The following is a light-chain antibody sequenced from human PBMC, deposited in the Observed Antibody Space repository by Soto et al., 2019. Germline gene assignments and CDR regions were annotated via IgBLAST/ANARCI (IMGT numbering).Light chain of an antibody. V-gene: IGKV3-20*01. CDR3: QQYGSTPPYT. Sequence: EIVLTQSPGTLSLSPGERATLSCRASQSVSSSYLAWYQQKPGQAPRLLIYGASSRATGIPDRFSGSGSGKDVTLTISRLEPEDFAVDCCQQYGSTPPYTFGQGTKLEIK. J-gene: IGKJ2*01. CDR1: QSVSSSY. CDR2: GAS.